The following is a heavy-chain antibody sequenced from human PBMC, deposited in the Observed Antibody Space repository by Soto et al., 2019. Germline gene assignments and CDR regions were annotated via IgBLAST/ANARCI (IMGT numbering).Heavy chain of an antibody. J-gene: IGHJ5*02. V-gene: IGHV1-24*01. CDR3: ATVSGLLFRWFDP. CDR2: FDPEDGET. D-gene: IGHD3-3*01. Sequence: ASVKVSCKVSGYTLTELSMHWVRQAPGKGLEWMGGFDPEDGETIYAQKFQGRVTMAEDTSTDTAYMELSSLRSEDTAVYYCATVSGLLFRWFDPWGQGTLVTVSS. CDR1: GYTLTELS.